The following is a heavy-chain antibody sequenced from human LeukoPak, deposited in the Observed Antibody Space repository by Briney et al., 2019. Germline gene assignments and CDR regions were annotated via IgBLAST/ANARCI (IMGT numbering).Heavy chain of an antibody. Sequence: SETLSLTCAVYGGSFSGYYWSWIRQPPGKGLEWIGGIHYSGSTYYNPSLKSRVTISVDTSKNQLSLNLSSVTAADTAVYYCARLDCSGGNCYSDYWGQGTLVTVSS. D-gene: IGHD2-15*01. CDR2: IHYSGST. J-gene: IGHJ4*02. CDR3: ARLDCSGGNCYSDY. CDR1: GGSFSGYY. V-gene: IGHV4-34*01.